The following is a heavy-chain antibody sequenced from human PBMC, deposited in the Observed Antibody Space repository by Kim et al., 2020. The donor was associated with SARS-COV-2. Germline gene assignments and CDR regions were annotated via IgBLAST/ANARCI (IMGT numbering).Heavy chain of an antibody. Sequence: ASVKVSCKSSGYTFTNYYIHWVRQAPGQGLEWMGIINPTGGSTTYARKFRGRVTMTRDTSTTTVDMQLTSLTPEDAATYYCARDLVSSNYYGMDVWGQGTTVTVSS. D-gene: IGHD2-8*01. V-gene: IGHV1-46*01. J-gene: IGHJ6*02. CDR2: INPTGGST. CDR3: ARDLVSSNYYGMDV. CDR1: GYTFTNYY.